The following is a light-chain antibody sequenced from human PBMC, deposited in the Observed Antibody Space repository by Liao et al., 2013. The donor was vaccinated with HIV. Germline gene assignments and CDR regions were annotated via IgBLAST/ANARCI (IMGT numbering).Light chain of an antibody. CDR1: NIGSKS. V-gene: IGLV3-21*04. Sequence: SYVLTQPPSLSVAPGKTARITCGGTNIGSKSVHWYQQKPGQAPVLVIFYDSVRPSGIPERFSGSNSGNTATLTISRVEAGDEADYYCQLWDSSSDHPVFGGGTKLTVL. J-gene: IGLJ2*01. CDR2: YDS. CDR3: QLWDSSSDHPV.